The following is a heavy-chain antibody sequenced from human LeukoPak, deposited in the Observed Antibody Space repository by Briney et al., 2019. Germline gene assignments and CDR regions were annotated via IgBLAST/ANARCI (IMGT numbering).Heavy chain of an antibody. V-gene: IGHV5-51*01. CDR2: IYPGDSDT. Sequence: GESLKISCQGSGYKFTNFWIGWVRQMPGRGLEWMGIIYPGDSDTRYSPSFQGQVTISADRSISTAYLQWSSLKAADTAMYYCARLWGNSAWFDYWGQGTLVTVSS. J-gene: IGHJ4*02. CDR3: ARLWGNSAWFDY. CDR1: GYKFTNFW. D-gene: IGHD6-19*01.